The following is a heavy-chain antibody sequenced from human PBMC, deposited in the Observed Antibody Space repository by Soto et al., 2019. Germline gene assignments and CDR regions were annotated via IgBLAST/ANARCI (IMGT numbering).Heavy chain of an antibody. Sequence: QVQLVQSGDEVKKPGASVKVSCKASGYIFVNYGIAWVRQAPGQGLEWMGWISPYTGNTHSATKVQGRLTMTTDTYTSTGYMILGGLPSDDKGVYYCGRVDNYVGTTPQDVWGQGSTVTVSS. V-gene: IGHV1-18*01. J-gene: IGHJ6*02. D-gene: IGHD3-16*01. CDR2: ISPYTGNT. CDR1: GYIFVNYG. CDR3: GRVDNYVGTTPQDV.